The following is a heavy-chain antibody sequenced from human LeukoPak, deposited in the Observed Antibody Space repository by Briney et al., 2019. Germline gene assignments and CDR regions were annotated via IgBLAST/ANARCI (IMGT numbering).Heavy chain of an antibody. CDR1: GFSLSTSGVG. V-gene: IGHV2-5*05. Sequence: ESGPTLVKPTQTLTLTCTFSGFSLSTSGVGVGWIRQPPGKALEWLALIYWDDDKRYVPSLKSRLTITKDTSKNQVILTMTNMDPMDTATYYCAHRRTRPIRANIWFDPWGQGTLVTVSS. J-gene: IGHJ5*02. D-gene: IGHD1-1*01. CDR2: IYWDDDK. CDR3: AHRRTRPIRANIWFDP.